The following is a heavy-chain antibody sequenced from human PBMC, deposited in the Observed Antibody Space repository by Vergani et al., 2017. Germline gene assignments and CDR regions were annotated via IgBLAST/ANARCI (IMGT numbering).Heavy chain of an antibody. D-gene: IGHD6-19*01. J-gene: IGHJ4*02. CDR2: INPNSGGT. CDR3: AREESSIAVAAPFDY. V-gene: IGHV1-2*02. CDR1: GYTFTGYY. Sequence: QVQLVQSGAEVKKPGASVKVSCKASGYTFTGYYMHWVRQAPGQGLEWMGWINPNSGGTNYAQKFQGRVTMTRDTSISTAYMELSRLRSDDTAVYYCAREESSIAVAAPFDYWGQGTLVTVSS.